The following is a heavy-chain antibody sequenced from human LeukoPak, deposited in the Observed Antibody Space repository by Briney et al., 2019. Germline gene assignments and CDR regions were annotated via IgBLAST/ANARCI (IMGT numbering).Heavy chain of an antibody. CDR2: IYSGGTT. CDR3: ARELWFGESPANYYYYGMDV. J-gene: IGHJ6*02. V-gene: IGHV3-53*01. Sequence: PGGSLRLSCAASGFTFRSNYMSWVRQAPGKGLEWVSVIYSGGTTYYADSVKGRFTISRDNSKNTLYPQMNSLRAEDTAVYYCARELWFGESPANYYYYGMDVWGQGTTVTVSS. CDR1: GFTFRSNY. D-gene: IGHD3-10*01.